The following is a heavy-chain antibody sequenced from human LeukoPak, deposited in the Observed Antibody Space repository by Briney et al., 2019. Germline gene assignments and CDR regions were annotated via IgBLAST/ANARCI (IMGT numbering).Heavy chain of an antibody. CDR3: ARESPGELSAFDI. Sequence: ASVKVSCKASGYTFTSYDINWVRQATGQGLEWMGWMNPNSGNTGYAQKFQGRVTITADKSTSTAYMELSSLRSEDTAVYYCARESPGELSAFDIWGQGTMVTVSS. CDR2: MNPNSGNT. D-gene: IGHD3-10*01. CDR1: GYTFTSYD. V-gene: IGHV1-8*01. J-gene: IGHJ3*02.